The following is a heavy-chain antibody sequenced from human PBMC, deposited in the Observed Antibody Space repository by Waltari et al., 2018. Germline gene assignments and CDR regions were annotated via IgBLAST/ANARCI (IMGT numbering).Heavy chain of an antibody. J-gene: IGHJ4*02. Sequence: QLQLQESGPGLVKPSETLSLTCTVSGGSISSSSYYWGWIRQPPGKGLEWIGSIYYSGSTYYNPSLKSRVTISVDTSKNQFSLKLSSVTAADTAVYYCARLNLRRSGWYTGGYYFDYWGQGTLVTVSS. V-gene: IGHV4-39*01. D-gene: IGHD6-19*01. CDR2: IYYSGST. CDR1: GGSISSSSYY. CDR3: ARLNLRRSGWYTGGYYFDY.